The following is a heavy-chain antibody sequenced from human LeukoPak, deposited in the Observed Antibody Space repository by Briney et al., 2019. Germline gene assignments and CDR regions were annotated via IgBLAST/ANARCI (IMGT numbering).Heavy chain of an antibody. V-gene: IGHV3-21*01. CDR3: ARDGIAVAGHIDY. J-gene: IGHJ4*02. Sequence: GGSLRLSCAASGFTFSSYSMNWVRQAPGKGLEWVSSISSSSSYIYYADSVKGRFTISRDNAKNSPYLQMNSLRAEDTAVYYCARDGIAVAGHIDYWGQGTLVTVSS. CDR1: GFTFSSYS. D-gene: IGHD6-19*01. CDR2: ISSSSSYI.